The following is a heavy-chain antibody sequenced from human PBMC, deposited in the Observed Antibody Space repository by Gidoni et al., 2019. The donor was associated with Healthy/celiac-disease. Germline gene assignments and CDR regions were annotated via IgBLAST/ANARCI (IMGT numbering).Heavy chain of an antibody. Sequence: QVQLVQSGAEVTQPGSSVKVSCTASGATFSSYAISWVRQAPGQGREWMGRIIPILGIANYAQKCQGRVTITADKSTSTAYMERSSLRSEDTAVYYCARGATVVTPLDFDYWGQGTLVTVSS. CDR1: GATFSSYA. CDR2: IIPILGIA. D-gene: IGHD2-21*02. CDR3: ARGATVVTPLDFDY. J-gene: IGHJ4*02. V-gene: IGHV1-69*04.